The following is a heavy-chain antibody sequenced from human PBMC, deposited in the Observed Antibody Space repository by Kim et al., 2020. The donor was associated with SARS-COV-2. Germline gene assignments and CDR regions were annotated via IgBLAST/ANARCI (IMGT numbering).Heavy chain of an antibody. D-gene: IGHD5-12*01. CDR2: IYHSGST. CDR3: ASRGVATISSFDY. CDR1: GGSISSSNW. V-gene: IGHV4-4*02. J-gene: IGHJ4*02. Sequence: SETLSLTCAVSGGSISSSNWWSWVRQPPGKGLEWIGEIYHSGSTNYNPSLKSRVTISVDKSKNQFSLKLSSVTAADTAVYYCASRGVATISSFDYWGQGTLVTVSS.